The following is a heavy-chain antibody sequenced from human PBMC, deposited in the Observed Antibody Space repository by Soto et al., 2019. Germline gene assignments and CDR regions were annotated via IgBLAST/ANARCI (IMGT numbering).Heavy chain of an antibody. J-gene: IGHJ4*02. CDR1: GGSISSYY. D-gene: IGHD3-10*01. Sequence: SETLSLTCTVSGGSISSYYWSWIRQPPGKGLEWIGYIYYSGSTNYNPSLKSRVTISVDTSKNQFSLKLSSVTAADTAVYYCAGGGITMVRGVIRPNYFYYWSQGNLVTVSS. CDR3: AGGGITMVRGVIRPNYFYY. CDR2: IYYSGST. V-gene: IGHV4-59*01.